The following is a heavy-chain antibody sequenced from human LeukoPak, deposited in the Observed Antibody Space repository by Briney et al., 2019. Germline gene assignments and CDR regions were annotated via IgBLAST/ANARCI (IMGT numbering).Heavy chain of an antibody. D-gene: IGHD1-1*01. Sequence: GESLKISCKGSGFSFTSYWIGWVRQMPGKGLEWMGIMYPGDSDTRYSPSFQGQVTMSADKSITTAYLQWSSLKASDTAMYYCVTTATGTTYGFDYWGQGTLVTVSS. CDR3: VTTATGTTYGFDY. CDR1: GFSFTSYW. CDR2: MYPGDSDT. J-gene: IGHJ4*02. V-gene: IGHV5-51*01.